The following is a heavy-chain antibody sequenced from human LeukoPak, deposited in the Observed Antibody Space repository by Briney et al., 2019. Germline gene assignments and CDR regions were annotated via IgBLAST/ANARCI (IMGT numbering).Heavy chain of an antibody. V-gene: IGHV4-59*08. D-gene: IGHD4-17*01. CDR2: IYYSGST. Sequence: PSETLSLTCTVSGSSISSYYWSWIRQPPGKGQEWIGYIYYSGSTNYNPSLKSRVTISVDTSKNQFSLKLSSVTAADTAVYYCARMDYGERYYYYMDVWGKGTTVTVSS. CDR3: ARMDYGERYYYYMDV. CDR1: GSSISSYY. J-gene: IGHJ6*03.